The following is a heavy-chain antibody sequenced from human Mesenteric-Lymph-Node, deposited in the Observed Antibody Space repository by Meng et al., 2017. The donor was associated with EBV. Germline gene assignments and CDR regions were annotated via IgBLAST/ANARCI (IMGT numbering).Heavy chain of an antibody. CDR1: GYTIPSYP. CDR2: INTNTGNP. V-gene: IGHV7-4-1*02. CDR3: ARKVGISSAKWYFDV. D-gene: IGHD1-26*01. Sequence: QVLLLQSVVCWKQPGASGKVSCTASGYTIPSYPINWVRLARGQVLWGMGGINTNTGNPTYAQGFTGRFVFSLDSSVSTAYLQISSLKAEDTAVYYCARKVGISSAKWYFDVWGRGTLVTVSS. J-gene: IGHJ2*01.